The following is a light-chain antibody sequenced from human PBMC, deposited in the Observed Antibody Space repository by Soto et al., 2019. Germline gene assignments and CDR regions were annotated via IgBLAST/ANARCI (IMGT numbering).Light chain of an antibody. CDR2: AAS. Sequence: DIQMTQFPSSLSASVGERVTITCRASQNIDTYLNWYQQKPGKVPRLLIHAASSLHSGVPSRFSGTGSGTNFTLTISRLQPEDFATYYCQQSYSTPPDTFGQGTKLEIK. CDR1: QNIDTY. J-gene: IGKJ2*01. V-gene: IGKV1-39*01. CDR3: QQSYSTPPDT.